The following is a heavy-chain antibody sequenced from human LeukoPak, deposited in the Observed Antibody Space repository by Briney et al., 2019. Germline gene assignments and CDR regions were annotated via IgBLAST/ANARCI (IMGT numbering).Heavy chain of an antibody. J-gene: IGHJ4*02. D-gene: IGHD3-10*01. CDR2: ISSSGTTV. CDR1: GFPFSTYE. CDR3: AGGFGSYSPDY. Sequence: GGSLRLSCAASGFPFSTYEMNWVRQAPGKGLEWVSYISSSGTTVYYADSVKGRFTISRDNAKSALYLQMNSLRVEDTAVYYCAGGFGSYSPDYWGQGTLVTVSS. V-gene: IGHV3-48*03.